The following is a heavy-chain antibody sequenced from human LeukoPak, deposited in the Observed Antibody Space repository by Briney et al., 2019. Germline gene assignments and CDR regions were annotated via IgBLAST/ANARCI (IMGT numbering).Heavy chain of an antibody. V-gene: IGHV3-33*06. CDR3: AKDSCDYSFCYYYYMGV. CDR2: IWYDGSNK. J-gene: IGHJ6*03. D-gene: IGHD4-17*01. Sequence: PGGSLRLSCAASGFTFSSYGMHWVRQAPGKGLEWVAVIWYDGSNKYYADSVKGRFTISRDNSKNTLYLQMNSLRAEDTAVYYCAKDSCDYSFCYYYYMGVWGKGTTVTVSS. CDR1: GFTFSSYG.